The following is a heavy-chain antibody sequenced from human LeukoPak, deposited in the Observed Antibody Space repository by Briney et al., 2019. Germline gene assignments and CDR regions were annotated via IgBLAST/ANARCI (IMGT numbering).Heavy chain of an antibody. J-gene: IGHJ6*04. V-gene: IGHV3-48*04. CDR1: GFTFYDYG. D-gene: IGHD3-10*02. Sequence: PGGSLRLSCAASGFTFYDYGMTWVRQAPGKGLEWVSYISSSGSTIYYADSVKGRFTISRDNAKNSLYLQMNSLRAEDTAVYYCEELGITMIGGVWGKGTTVTISS. CDR2: ISSSGSTI. CDR3: EELGITMIGGV.